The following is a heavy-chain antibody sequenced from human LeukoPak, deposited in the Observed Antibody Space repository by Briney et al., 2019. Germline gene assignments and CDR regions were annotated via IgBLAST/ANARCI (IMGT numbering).Heavy chain of an antibody. CDR2: IYYSGST. V-gene: IGHV4-59*01. D-gene: IGHD2-2*01. Sequence: SETLSLTCTVSGGSISSYYWSWIRQPPGKGLEWIGYIYYSGSTNYNPSLKSRVTISVGTSKNQFSLKLSSVTAADTAVYYCARHQSSTSGNWFDPWGQGTLVTVSS. CDR3: ARHQSSTSGNWFDP. J-gene: IGHJ5*02. CDR1: GGSISSYY.